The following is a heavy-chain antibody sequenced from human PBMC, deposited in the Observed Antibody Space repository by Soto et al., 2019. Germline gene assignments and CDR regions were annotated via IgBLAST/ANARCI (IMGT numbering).Heavy chain of an antibody. CDR3: ARETTYCSSTSCSNYYFDY. D-gene: IGHD2-2*01. CDR2: IYYSGST. V-gene: IGHV4-31*03. J-gene: IGHJ4*02. CDR1: GGSISSGGYY. Sequence: QVQLQESGPGLAKPSQTLSLTCTVSGGSISSGGYYWSWIRQHPGKGLEWTGYIYYSGSTYYNPSLKSRVTISVDTSKNQFSLKLSSVTAADTAVYYCARETTYCSSTSCSNYYFDYWGQGTLVTVSS.